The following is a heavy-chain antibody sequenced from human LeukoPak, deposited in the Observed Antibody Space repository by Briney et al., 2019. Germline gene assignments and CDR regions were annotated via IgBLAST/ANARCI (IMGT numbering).Heavy chain of an antibody. Sequence: GGSLRLSCAASGFTFSSYGMHWVRQAPGKGLGWVAVISYDGSNKYYADSVKGRFTISRENSKNTLYLQMNSLRAEDTAVYYCARDRGLYSGYDLYYFDYWGQGTLVTVSS. D-gene: IGHD5-12*01. CDR1: GFTFSSYG. V-gene: IGHV3-30*03. CDR3: ARDRGLYSGYDLYYFDY. J-gene: IGHJ4*02. CDR2: ISYDGSNK.